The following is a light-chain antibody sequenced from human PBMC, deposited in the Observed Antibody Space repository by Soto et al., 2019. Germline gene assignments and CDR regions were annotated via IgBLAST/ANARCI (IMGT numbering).Light chain of an antibody. V-gene: IGKV1-5*03. J-gene: IGKJ1*01. Sequence: DVQMTQSPSTLSASVGDRVTITCRASQSISSWLAWYQQKPGKAPKLLIYKASTLGSGVPSNFSGSGSGTEFTLTISSLQPEDFATYYCQQYNSYPWXFXQGTKXDIK. CDR2: KAS. CDR1: QSISSW. CDR3: QQYNSYPWX.